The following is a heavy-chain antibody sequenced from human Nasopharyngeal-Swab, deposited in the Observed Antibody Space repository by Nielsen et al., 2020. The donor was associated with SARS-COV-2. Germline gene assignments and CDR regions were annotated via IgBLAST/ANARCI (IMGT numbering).Heavy chain of an antibody. CDR3: ARDGEIAAAPYYYYYYYGMDV. D-gene: IGHD6-13*01. V-gene: IGHV4-34*01. J-gene: IGHJ6*02. CDR1: GGSFSGYY. CDR2: INHSGST. Sequence: SETLSLTCAVYGGSFSGYYWSWIRQPPGKGLEWIGEINHSGSTNYNPSLKSRVTISVDTSKNQFSLKLSSVTAADTAVYYCARDGEIAAAPYYYYYYYGMDVWGQGTTVTVSS.